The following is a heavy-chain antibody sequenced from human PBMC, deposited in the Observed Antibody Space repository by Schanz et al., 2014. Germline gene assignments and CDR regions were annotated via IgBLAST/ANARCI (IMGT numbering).Heavy chain of an antibody. V-gene: IGHV3-21*04. CDR1: GFTFSSYS. J-gene: IGHJ4*02. Sequence: EVQLVESGGGLVKPGGSLRLSCAASGFTFSSYSMNWVRQAPGKGLEWVSSISSSSSYIYYADSVKGRFTISKHNSRHTLYLQMDSLTTDDTAVYYCARTDQQMQRPDYWGQGTLVTVST. CDR3: ARTDQQMQRPDY. D-gene: IGHD2-2*01. CDR2: ISSSSSYI.